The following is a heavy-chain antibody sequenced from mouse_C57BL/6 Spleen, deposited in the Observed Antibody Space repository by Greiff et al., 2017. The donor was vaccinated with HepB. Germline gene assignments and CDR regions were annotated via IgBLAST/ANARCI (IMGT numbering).Heavy chain of an antibody. J-gene: IGHJ3*01. CDR3: AREGGEAWFAY. Sequence: VQLQQPGAELVKPGASVKLSCKASGYTFTSYWMQWVKQRPGQGLEWIGEIDPSDSYTNYNQKFKGKATLTVDTSSSTAYMQLSSLTSEDSAVYYCAREGGEAWFAYWGQGTLVTVSA. CDR2: IDPSDSYT. CDR1: GYTFTSYW. V-gene: IGHV1-50*01.